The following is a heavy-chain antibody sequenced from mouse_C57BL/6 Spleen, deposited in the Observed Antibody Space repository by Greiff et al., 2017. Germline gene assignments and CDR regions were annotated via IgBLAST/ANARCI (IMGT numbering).Heavy chain of an antibody. V-gene: IGHV1-50*01. CDR3: ARAFITTVVARYFDV. Sequence: QVQLQQPEAELVKPGASVKLSCKASGYTFTSYWMQWVKQRPGQGLEWIGEIDPSDSYTNYNQKFKGKATLTVDTSSSTAYMQLSSLTSEDSAVYYCARAFITTVVARYFDVWGTGTTVTVSS. CDR2: IDPSDSYT. J-gene: IGHJ1*03. CDR1: GYTFTSYW. D-gene: IGHD1-1*01.